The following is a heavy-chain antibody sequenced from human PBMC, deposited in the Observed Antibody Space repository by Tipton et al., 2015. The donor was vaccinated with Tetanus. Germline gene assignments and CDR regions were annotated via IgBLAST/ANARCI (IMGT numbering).Heavy chain of an antibody. Sequence: LVKPTETLSLTCAISGDSVSSNSAVWNWIRQSPSRGLEWLGRTYYKSRWSTNYAVSVKSRITINPDTSKNQFSLQLTSMTPEDAAVYYCARGVPYSTTMGSDWFDPWGQGTLVTVSS. J-gene: IGHJ5*02. CDR3: ARGVPYSTTMGSDWFDP. CDR1: GDSVSSNSAV. V-gene: IGHV6-1*01. CDR2: TYYKSRWST. D-gene: IGHD2-2*01.